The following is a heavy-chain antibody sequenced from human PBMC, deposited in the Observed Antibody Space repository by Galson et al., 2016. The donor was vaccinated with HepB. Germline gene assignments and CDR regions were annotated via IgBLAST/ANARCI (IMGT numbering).Heavy chain of an antibody. D-gene: IGHD4-23*01. CDR1: GFIFSTYA. CDR3: AKALAPYCSGGSCFRGFDS. V-gene: IGHV3-23*01. Sequence: LRLSCAASGFIFSTYAMNWVRQAPGKGLELVSGITGGGGTTHYADSVKGRFTISRDNSKSTLYLQMNSLGAEDTAIYYCAKALAPYCSGGSCFRGFDSWGRGTLVTVSS. CDR2: ITGGGGTT. J-gene: IGHJ4*02.